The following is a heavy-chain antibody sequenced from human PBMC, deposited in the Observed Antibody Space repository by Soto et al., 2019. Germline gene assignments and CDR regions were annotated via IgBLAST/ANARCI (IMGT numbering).Heavy chain of an antibody. CDR2: ISYDGSNK. CDR1: GFIFISCA. D-gene: IGHD3-3*01. J-gene: IGHJ4*02. Sequence: GGSLRLSCAASGFIFISCAMHWGRQAPCKGLEWVALISYDGSNKYYADSVKGRFTISRDNSKNTLYLQMNSLRAEDTAVYYCARDKRDLRFLEWSYYFDYWGQGTLVTVSS. V-gene: IGHV3-30-3*01. CDR3: ARDKRDLRFLEWSYYFDY.